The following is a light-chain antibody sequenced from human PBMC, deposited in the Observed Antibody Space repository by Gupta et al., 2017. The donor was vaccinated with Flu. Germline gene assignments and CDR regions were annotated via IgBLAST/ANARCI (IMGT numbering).Light chain of an antibody. CDR1: NLGTKS. J-gene: IGLJ3*02. CDR2: DDS. CDR3: QVWHISSDDLRV. Sequence: SFVLTQPRSVSVAPGLTAQFPSRGDNLGTKSVHWYQQKPGQAPMLVVYDDSDRPSGIAARCSGVNYGSTATLTISKVEAGDEDDYYCQVWHISSDDLRVFGGGTKLTVL. V-gene: IGLV3-21*02.